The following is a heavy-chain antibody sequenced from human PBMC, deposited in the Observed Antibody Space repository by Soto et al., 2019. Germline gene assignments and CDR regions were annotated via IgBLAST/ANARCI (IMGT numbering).Heavy chain of an antibody. CDR2: IDWDDDK. CDR1: GFSLSTSGMC. V-gene: IGHV2-70*11. D-gene: IGHD5-18*01. J-gene: IGHJ6*02. CDR3: ARTARGYSYGSMGYGMDV. Sequence: SGPTLVNPTQTLTLTCTFSGFSLSTSGMCVSWIRQPPGKALEWLARIDWDDDKYYSTSLKTRLTISKDTSKNQVVLTMTNMDPVDTATYYCARTARGYSYGSMGYGMDVWGQGTTVTVSS.